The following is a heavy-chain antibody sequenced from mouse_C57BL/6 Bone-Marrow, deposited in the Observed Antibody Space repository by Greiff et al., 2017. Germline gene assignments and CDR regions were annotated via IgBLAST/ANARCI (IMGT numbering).Heavy chain of an antibody. V-gene: IGHV14-4*01. CDR3: TTRGTSGY. J-gene: IGHJ2*01. CDR2: IDPENGDT. CDR1: GFNIKDDY. D-gene: IGHD5-1*01. Sequence: EVQVVESGAELVRPGASVKLSCTASGFNIKDDYMHWVKQRPEQGLEWIGWIDPENGDTEYASKFQGKATITADTSSNTAYLQLSSLTSEDTAVYYCTTRGTSGYWGQGTTLTVSS.